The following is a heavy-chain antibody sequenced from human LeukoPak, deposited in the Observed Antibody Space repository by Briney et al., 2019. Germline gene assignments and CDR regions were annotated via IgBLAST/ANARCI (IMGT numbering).Heavy chain of an antibody. D-gene: IGHD2-8*02. J-gene: IGHJ4*02. Sequence: GGSLRLSCAASGFTFSSYAMSWVRQAPGKGLEWVSAISGSGGSTYYADSAKGRFTISRDNSKNTLYLQMNSLRAEDTAVYYCAKSLTLYWYFDYWGQGTLVTVSS. CDR2: ISGSGGST. CDR1: GFTFSSYA. CDR3: AKSLTLYWYFDY. V-gene: IGHV3-23*01.